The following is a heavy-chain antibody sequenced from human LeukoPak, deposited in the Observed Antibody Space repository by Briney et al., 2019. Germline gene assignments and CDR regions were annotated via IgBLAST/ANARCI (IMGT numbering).Heavy chain of an antibody. J-gene: IGHJ6*02. D-gene: IGHD3-10*01. V-gene: IGHV1-2*02. CDR1: GYTFTGYY. CDR3: ARSPTYCYGSGSPYGMDV. CDR2: INPNSGGT. Sequence: ASVKVSCKASGYTFTGYYMHWVRQAPGQGLEWVGWINPNSGGTNYAQKFQGRVTMTRDTSISTAYMELSRLRSDDTAVYYCARSPTYCYGSGSPYGMDVWGQGTTVTVSS.